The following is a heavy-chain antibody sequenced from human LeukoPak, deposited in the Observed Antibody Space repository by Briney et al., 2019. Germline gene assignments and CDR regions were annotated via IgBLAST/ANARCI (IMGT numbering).Heavy chain of an antibody. CDR3: AGARIAAAVFEY. CDR1: GYTFTSYG. D-gene: IGHD6-13*01. Sequence: ASVKVSCKASGYTFTSYGISWVRQAPGQGLEWMGWISAYNGNTNYAQKLQGRVTMTTDTSTSTAYMELSSLRSEDTAVYYCAGARIAAAVFEYWGQGTLVTVSS. CDR2: ISAYNGNT. V-gene: IGHV1-18*01. J-gene: IGHJ4*02.